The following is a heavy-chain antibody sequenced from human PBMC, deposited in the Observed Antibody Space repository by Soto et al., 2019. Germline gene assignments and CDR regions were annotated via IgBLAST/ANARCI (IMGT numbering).Heavy chain of an antibody. CDR1: GFTFRNYG. CDR3: AKDGGAGNFYYYGADV. CDR2: ISYDGDHK. J-gene: IGHJ6*02. Sequence: QPGGSLRLSCKPSGFTFRNYGLLWVRQAPGKGLEWVALISYDGDHKYYADSVKGRFTISRDNSKTLYLQMNSLRREDTAVYYWAKDGGAGNFYYYGADVWGQGTTVTVSS. D-gene: IGHD3-16*01. V-gene: IGHV3-30*18.